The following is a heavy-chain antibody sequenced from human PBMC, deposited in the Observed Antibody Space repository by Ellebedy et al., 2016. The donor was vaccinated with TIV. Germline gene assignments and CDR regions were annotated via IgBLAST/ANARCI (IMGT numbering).Heavy chain of an antibody. CDR3: ARDRVSHSEIAVFTY. D-gene: IGHD6-19*01. Sequence: SVKVSXKASGGTFSSYAISWVRQAPGQGLEWMGGIIPIFGTANYAQKFQGRVTITADESTSTAYMELSSLRSEDTAVYYCARDRVSHSEIAVFTYWGQGTLVTVSS. V-gene: IGHV1-69*13. J-gene: IGHJ4*02. CDR1: GGTFSSYA. CDR2: IIPIFGTA.